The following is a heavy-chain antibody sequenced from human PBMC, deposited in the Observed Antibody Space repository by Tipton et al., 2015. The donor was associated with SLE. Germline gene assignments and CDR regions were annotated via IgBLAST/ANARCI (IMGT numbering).Heavy chain of an antibody. CDR3: ARFSSSSPHFDY. D-gene: IGHD6-13*01. CDR1: GFTFSSYA. J-gene: IGHJ4*02. V-gene: IGHV3-30*04. Sequence: AVSGFTFSSYAMHWVRQAPGKGLEWVAVISYDGSNKYYADSVKGRFTISRDNSKNTLYLQMNSLRAEDIAVYYCARFSSSSPHFDYWGQGTQVTVSS. CDR2: ISYDGSNK.